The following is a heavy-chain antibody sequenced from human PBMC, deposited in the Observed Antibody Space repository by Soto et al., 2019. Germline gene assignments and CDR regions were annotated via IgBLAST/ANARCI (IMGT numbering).Heavy chain of an antibody. Sequence: GGSLRLSCAASGFTFSSYWMSWVRQAPGKGLEWVANIKQDGSEKYYVDSVKGRFTISRDNAKNSLYLQMNSLRAEDTAVYYCARLPPVYYDYIWGSYRSCYFDYWGQGTLVTVSS. CDR3: ARLPPVYYDYIWGSYRSCYFDY. CDR1: GFTFSSYW. D-gene: IGHD3-16*02. V-gene: IGHV3-7*01. CDR2: IKQDGSEK. J-gene: IGHJ4*02.